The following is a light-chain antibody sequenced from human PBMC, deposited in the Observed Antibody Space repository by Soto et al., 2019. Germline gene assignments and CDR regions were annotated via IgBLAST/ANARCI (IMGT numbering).Light chain of an antibody. CDR1: QSVLYSSNNKNY. J-gene: IGKJ1*01. Sequence: DIVITQSPYSLSVALCERATINCKSSQSVLYSSNNKNYLAWYQQKPGQPPKALIYWASTRESGVPDRFSGSGSGTDFTLTISSLQAEDVAVYYCQQYYTTPWTFGQGTKVDIK. CDR2: WAS. V-gene: IGKV4-1*01. CDR3: QQYYTTPWT.